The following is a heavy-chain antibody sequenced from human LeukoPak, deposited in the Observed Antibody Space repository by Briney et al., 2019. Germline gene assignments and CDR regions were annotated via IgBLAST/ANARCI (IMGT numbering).Heavy chain of an antibody. V-gene: IGHV1-18*01. CDR1: GYTFTRYG. D-gene: IGHD3-16*02. Sequence: ASVKVSCKASGYTFTRYGMSWVRQAPGQGLEWMGWISGSNGNTNYAQKFQGRVTMTRDTSISTAYMELSRLRSDDTAVYYCARETRYPNAFDIWGQGTMVTVSS. CDR2: ISGSNGNT. J-gene: IGHJ3*02. CDR3: ARETRYPNAFDI.